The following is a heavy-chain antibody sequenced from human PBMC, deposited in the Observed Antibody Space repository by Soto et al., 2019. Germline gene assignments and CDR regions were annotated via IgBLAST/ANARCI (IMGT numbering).Heavy chain of an antibody. CDR1: GFTFSSYG. CDR2: IWYDGSNK. Sequence: QVQLVESGGGVVQPGRSLRLSCAASGFTFSSYGMHWVRQAPGKGLEWVAVIWYDGSNKYYADSVKGRFTISRDNSKNTLYLQMNSLRAEDTAVHYCARAPQEGIYILDYWGQGTLVTVSS. J-gene: IGHJ4*02. V-gene: IGHV3-33*01. D-gene: IGHD3-10*01. CDR3: ARAPQEGIYILDY.